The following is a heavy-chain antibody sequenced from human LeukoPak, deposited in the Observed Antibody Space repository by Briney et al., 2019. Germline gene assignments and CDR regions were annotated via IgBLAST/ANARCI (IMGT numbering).Heavy chain of an antibody. CDR1: GYTFTGYY. J-gene: IGHJ4*02. Sequence: ASVKVSCKASGYTFTGYYMHWVRQAPGQGLEWMGWINPNSGGTNYAQKFQGRVTMTRDTSISIAYMELSRLRSDGTAVYYCAREDSSGPMGYWGQGTLVTVSS. CDR3: AREDSSGPMGY. D-gene: IGHD6-19*01. V-gene: IGHV1-2*02. CDR2: INPNSGGT.